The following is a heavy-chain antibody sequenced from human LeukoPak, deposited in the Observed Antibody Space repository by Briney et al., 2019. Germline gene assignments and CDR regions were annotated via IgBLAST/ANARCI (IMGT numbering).Heavy chain of an antibody. CDR3: AKSLYGSGSYYNWFDP. CDR2: INHSGST. J-gene: IGHJ5*02. D-gene: IGHD3-10*01. CDR1: GGSISSSNW. Sequence: SGTLSLTCAVSGGSISSSNWWSWVRQPPGKGLEWIGEINHSGSTNYNPSLKSRVTISVDTSKNQFSLKLSSVTAADTAVYYCAKSLYGSGSYYNWFDPWGQGTLVTVSS. V-gene: IGHV4-4*02.